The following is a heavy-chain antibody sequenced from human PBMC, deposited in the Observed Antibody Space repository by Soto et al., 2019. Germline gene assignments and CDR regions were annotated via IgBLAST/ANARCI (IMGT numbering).Heavy chain of an antibody. CDR2: IYYSGST. Sequence: SETLSLTCTVSGGSISSGGYYWSWIRQHPGKGLEWIGYIYYSGSTYYNPSLKSRVTISVDTSKNQFSLKLSSVTAADTAVYYCARRDSGYADCMDVWGKGTTVTVSS. CDR1: GGSISSGGYY. J-gene: IGHJ6*03. V-gene: IGHV4-31*03. D-gene: IGHD5-12*01. CDR3: ARRDSGYADCMDV.